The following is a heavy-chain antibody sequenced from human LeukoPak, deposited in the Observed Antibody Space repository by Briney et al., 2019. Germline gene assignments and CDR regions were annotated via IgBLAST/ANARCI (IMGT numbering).Heavy chain of an antibody. CDR1: GGSISSITSD. CDR2: IYYSGST. CDR3: TRGWYASGSYSPPGE. Sequence: SETLSLTCTLSGGSISSITSDWGWIRQPPGKGLEWIGTIYYSGSTHYNPSLKSRVTISVDTSKNQFSLNLSSVTAADTALYYCTRGWYASGSYSPPGEWGQGTLVTVSS. J-gene: IGHJ4*02. V-gene: IGHV4-39*01. D-gene: IGHD3-10*01.